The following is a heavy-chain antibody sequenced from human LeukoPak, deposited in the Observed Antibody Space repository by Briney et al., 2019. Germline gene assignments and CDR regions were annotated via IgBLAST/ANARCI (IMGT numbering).Heavy chain of an antibody. CDR2: ISRGGST. D-gene: IGHD6-13*01. CDR1: GFTVSSNY. CDR3: ASKLGAAGYFDY. Sequence: GRSLRLSCAASGFTVSSNYMSRVRQSAGHGVGWVSVISRGGSTYYADSVKGRLTSSRDNSNHTLYLQMNSLRAEDTAVYYCASKLGAAGYFDYWGQGTLVTVSS. V-gene: IGHV3-53*01. J-gene: IGHJ4*02.